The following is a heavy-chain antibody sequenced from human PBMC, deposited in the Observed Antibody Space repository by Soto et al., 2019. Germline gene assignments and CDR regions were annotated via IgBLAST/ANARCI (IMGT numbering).Heavy chain of an antibody. CDR3: ARDPGYRNGMDV. J-gene: IGHJ6*02. V-gene: IGHV3-66*01. CDR1: GFTVSSAY. CDR2: VYSGGTT. Sequence: EVQLVESGGGLVQPGGSLRLSCAASGFTVSSAYMTWVRQAPGKGLEWLSTVYSGGTTYYADSVKGRFIISRDNSKNTLFLQMNNLRVEDTAMYYCARDPGYRNGMDVWGQGTTVTVSS. D-gene: IGHD5-18*01.